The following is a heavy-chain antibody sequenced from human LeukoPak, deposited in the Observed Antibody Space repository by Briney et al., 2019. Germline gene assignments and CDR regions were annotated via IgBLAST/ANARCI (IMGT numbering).Heavy chain of an antibody. J-gene: IGHJ4*02. CDR3: ARDRSGWPPYYFDY. V-gene: IGHV3-53*01. CDR2: IHSGGST. Sequence: GGSLRLSCAASGFTVSSNYMSWVRQAPGKGLEWVSVIHSGGSTYYADSVKGRFTISRDNSKNTLYLQMNSLRAEDTAVYYCARDRSGWPPYYFDYWGQGTLVTVSS. D-gene: IGHD6-19*01. CDR1: GFTVSSNY.